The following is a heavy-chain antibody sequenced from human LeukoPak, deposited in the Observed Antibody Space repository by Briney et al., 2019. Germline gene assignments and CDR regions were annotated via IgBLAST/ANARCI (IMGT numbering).Heavy chain of an antibody. CDR3: AKSNGYGLVDI. V-gene: IGHV4-59*01. D-gene: IGHD3-10*01. CDR2: ISYSGDT. J-gene: IGHJ3*02. CDR1: GGSINNYY. Sequence: NASETLSLTCTVSGGSINNYYWSWIRQPPGKGLEWIGYISYSGDTAYNPSLKSRVTISVDTSKNQFSLKLSSVTAADTAVYYCAKSNGYGLVDIWGQGTMVTVSS.